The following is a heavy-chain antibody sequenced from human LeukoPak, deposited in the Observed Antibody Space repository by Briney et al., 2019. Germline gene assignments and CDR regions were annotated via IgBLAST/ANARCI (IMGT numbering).Heavy chain of an antibody. D-gene: IGHD3-10*01. J-gene: IGHJ4*02. CDR3: ARDQLLYGSGSYYAS. CDR2: ISAYNGST. V-gene: IGHV1-18*01. CDR1: GYTFSRFG. Sequence: ASVKVSCKASGYTFSRFGISWVRQAPGQGLEWMGWISAYNGSTNYAQNLQGRVTMTTDTSTSTAYMELRSLRSDDTAVYFCARDQLLYGSGSYYASWGQGTLVTVSS.